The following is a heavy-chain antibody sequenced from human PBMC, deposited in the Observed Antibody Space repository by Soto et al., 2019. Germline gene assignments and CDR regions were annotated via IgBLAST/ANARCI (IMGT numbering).Heavy chain of an antibody. J-gene: IGHJ4*02. CDR2: INHSGST. V-gene: IGHV4-34*01. CDR1: GGSFSGYY. CDR3: XXXXXXXXXXDY. Sequence: QVQLQQWGAGLLKPSETLSLTCAVYGGSFSGYYWSWIRQPPGKGLEWIGEINHSGSTNYNPSLXXXXXXXXXXXXXXXXXXXXXXXXXXXXXXXXXXXXXXXXXXDYWGQGTLVTVSS.